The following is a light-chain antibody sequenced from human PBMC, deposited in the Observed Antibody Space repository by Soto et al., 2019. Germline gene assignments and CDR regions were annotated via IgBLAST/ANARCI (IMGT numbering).Light chain of an antibody. Sequence: IQLTQSPSSLSASVGDRVTITCRASQVIGTYLAWYQQKPGKAPNLLIFAASTLESGVPSRFSGSGSGTDFTLTVNSLQPEDFATYYCQQVNTFPYTVGQGTKVDSK. CDR3: QQVNTFPYT. J-gene: IGKJ2*01. V-gene: IGKV1-9*01. CDR1: QVIGTY. CDR2: AAS.